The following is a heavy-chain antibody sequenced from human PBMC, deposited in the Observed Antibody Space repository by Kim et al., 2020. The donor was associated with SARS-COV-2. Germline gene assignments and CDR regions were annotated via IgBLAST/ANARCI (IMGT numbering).Heavy chain of an antibody. D-gene: IGHD3-22*01. CDR3: ARAYYDSSGYYRDY. J-gene: IGHJ4*02. Sequence: PSLKSRVTISVDTSKNQFSLKLSSVTAADTAVYYCARAYYDSSGYYRDYWGQGTLVTVSS. V-gene: IGHV4-39*07.